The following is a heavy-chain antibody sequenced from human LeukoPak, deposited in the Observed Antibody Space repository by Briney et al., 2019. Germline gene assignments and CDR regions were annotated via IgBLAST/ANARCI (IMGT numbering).Heavy chain of an antibody. V-gene: IGHV3-73*01. CDR1: GFTSSDSD. CDR2: ITTKRSNYAT. D-gene: IGHD6-19*01. CDR3: TTYRSGHY. J-gene: IGHJ4*02. Sequence: PGWSLRLSCAASGFTSSDSDIYWVRPASGKGRDWVGRITTKRSNYATAYTASVKGRFTISRHDSENTAYLQMNSLKTEDTALYYCTTYRSGHYWGQGTLVTVSS.